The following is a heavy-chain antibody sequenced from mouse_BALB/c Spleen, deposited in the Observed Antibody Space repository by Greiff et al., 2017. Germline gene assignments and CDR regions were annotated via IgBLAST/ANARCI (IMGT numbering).Heavy chain of an antibody. D-gene: IGHD3-3*01. Sequence: LQQPGSELVRPGASVKLSCKASGYTFTSYWMHWVKQRHGQGLEWIGNIYPGSGSTNYDEKFKSKGTLTVDTSSSTAYMHLSSLTSEASAVYYCTRGGGTGFAYWGQGTLVTVSA. J-gene: IGHJ3*01. CDR3: TRGGGTGFAY. CDR1: GYTFTSYW. CDR2: IYPGSGST. V-gene: IGHV1S22*01.